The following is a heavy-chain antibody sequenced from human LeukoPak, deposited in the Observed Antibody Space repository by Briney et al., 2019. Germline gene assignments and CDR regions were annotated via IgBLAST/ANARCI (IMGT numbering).Heavy chain of an antibody. V-gene: IGHV3-30*03. CDR3: ARAYDFWSGYNPFDY. Sequence: GGSLRLSCAASGFTFSSYWMSWVRQAPGKGLEWVAVISYDGSNKYYADSVKGRFTISRDNAKNSLYLQMNSLRAEDTAVYYCARAYDFWSGYNPFDYWGQGTLVTVSS. CDR1: GFTFSSYW. CDR2: ISYDGSNK. J-gene: IGHJ4*02. D-gene: IGHD3-3*01.